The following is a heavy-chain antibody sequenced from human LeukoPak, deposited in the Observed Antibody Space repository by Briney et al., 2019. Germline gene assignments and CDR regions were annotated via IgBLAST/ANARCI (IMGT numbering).Heavy chain of an antibody. CDR1: GFTFSNHY. CDR3: ARGPNSNWSGLDF. Sequence: GGSLRLSCAVSGFTFSNHYMDWVRQAPGKGLVWVSRISPTGSTTSYADSVKGRFTVSRDNAKNTLYLQVNNLRAEDTAVYYCARGPNSNWSGLDFWGQGTLLTVSS. V-gene: IGHV3-74*01. J-gene: IGHJ4*02. CDR2: ISPTGSTT. D-gene: IGHD6-6*01.